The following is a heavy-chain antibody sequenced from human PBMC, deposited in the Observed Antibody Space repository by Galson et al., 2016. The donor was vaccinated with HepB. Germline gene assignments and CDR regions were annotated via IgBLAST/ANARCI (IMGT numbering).Heavy chain of an antibody. CDR2: ISASNGNT. D-gene: IGHD3-3*01. CDR3: AREGLENLLEWLSPYGTDV. Sequence: SVKVSCKASGFPFTSYGITWVRQAPGQGLEWMGWISASNGNTKYAQKFQGRVTMAIDTSTSTAYMELRSLRSDDTAVYYCAREGLENLLEWLSPYGTDVWGQGTTVTVSS. J-gene: IGHJ6*02. CDR1: GFPFTSYG. V-gene: IGHV1-18*01.